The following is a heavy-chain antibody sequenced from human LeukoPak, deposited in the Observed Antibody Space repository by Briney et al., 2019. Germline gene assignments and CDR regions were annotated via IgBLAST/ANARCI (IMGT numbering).Heavy chain of an antibody. CDR2: INWNGGSA. J-gene: IGHJ4*02. V-gene: IGHV3-20*04. CDR1: GFTFDDYG. Sequence: GWSLRLSCAASGFTFDDYGMSWVRQAPGKGLGWVSGINWNGGSAGYADSVKGRFTISSNNAKTYLYLQMNSPKAEDTALYYCARGGYSSSGPINWGQGTLVTVSS. CDR3: ARGGYSSSGPIN. D-gene: IGHD3-22*01.